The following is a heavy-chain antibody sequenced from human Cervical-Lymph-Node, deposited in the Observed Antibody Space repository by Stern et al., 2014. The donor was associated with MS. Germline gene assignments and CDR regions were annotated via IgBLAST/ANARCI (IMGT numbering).Heavy chain of an antibody. V-gene: IGHV3-30*18. CDR3: ANAAALSCRSASCYKAFEH. D-gene: IGHD2-2*02. Sequence: VQLVESGGGVVQPGKSLRLSCAASGFSFSSYGMHWVRQAPGKGLDWVAVILYDGTDNYYADSVEGRFTISRDNSKNTLYLQMNSLRPEDTAVYYCANAAALSCRSASCYKAFEHWGQGILVTVSS. CDR1: GFSFSSYG. J-gene: IGHJ4*02. CDR2: ILYDGTDN.